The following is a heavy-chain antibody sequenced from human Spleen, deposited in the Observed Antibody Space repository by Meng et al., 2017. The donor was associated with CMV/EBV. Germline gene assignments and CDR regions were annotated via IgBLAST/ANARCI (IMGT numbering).Heavy chain of an antibody. J-gene: IGHJ6*02. CDR2: IYYTGST. CDR1: GASISLYY. Sequence: SETLSLTCTVSGASISLYYWSWIRQPPGKGLEWIGYIYYTGSTTYNPSLKSRPTISLDTSENQLSLKLNSVTAADTAVYYCARTDFWSGYPYYYGMDVWGQGTTVTVSS. CDR3: ARTDFWSGYPYYYGMDV. D-gene: IGHD3-3*01. V-gene: IGHV4-59*01.